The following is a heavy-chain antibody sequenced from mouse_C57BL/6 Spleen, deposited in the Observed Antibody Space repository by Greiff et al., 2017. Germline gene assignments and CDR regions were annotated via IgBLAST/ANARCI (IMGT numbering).Heavy chain of an antibody. J-gene: IGHJ2*01. CDR1: GYTFTSYW. CDR2: INPSNGGT. CDR3: ARSRDYGYGFDY. V-gene: IGHV1-53*01. Sequence: QVQLQQPGTELVKPGASVTLSCKASGYTFTSYWMHWVKQRPGQGLEWIGDINPSNGGTNYNEKFKSKATLTVDKSSSTAYMQLSSLASEDSAVYYCARSRDYGYGFDYWGQGTTLTVSS. D-gene: IGHD2-2*01.